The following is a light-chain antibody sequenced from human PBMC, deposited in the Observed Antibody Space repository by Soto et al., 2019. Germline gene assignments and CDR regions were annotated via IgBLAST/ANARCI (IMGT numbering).Light chain of an antibody. CDR2: GNS. V-gene: IGLV1-40*01. J-gene: IGLJ1*01. Sequence: QSVLTQPPSVSGAPGQRVTISCTGSSSNIGAGYDVHWYQQLPGTGPKLLIYGNSNRPSGVPDRFSGSTSGTSASLAITELQAEDEADYYCQSYDSSLSGYVFGTGTKVTVL. CDR1: SSNIGAGYD. CDR3: QSYDSSLSGYV.